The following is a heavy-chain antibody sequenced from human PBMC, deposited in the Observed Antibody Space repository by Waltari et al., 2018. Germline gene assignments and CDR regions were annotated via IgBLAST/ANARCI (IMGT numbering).Heavy chain of an antibody. J-gene: IGHJ4*02. CDR1: GXPFSDHY. V-gene: IGHV3-72*01. CDR3: TSXXSGSSDY. Sequence: EVQLVESGGGLVQPGGXLRLSXVVSGXPFSDHYMDWVRQARGKGLGWVGRTKNKANXYTTEYAASVKGXFIXSRXXXKXSRYLQMXXXKTEXTAVYFCTSXXSGSSDYXGQGTLVTVXS. D-gene: IGHD1-26*01. CDR2: TKNKANXYTT.